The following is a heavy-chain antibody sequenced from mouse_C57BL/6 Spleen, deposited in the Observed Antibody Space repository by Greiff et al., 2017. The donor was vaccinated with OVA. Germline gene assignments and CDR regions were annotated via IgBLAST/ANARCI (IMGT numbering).Heavy chain of an antibody. CDR2: IYPGSGNT. CDR1: GYTFTDYY. V-gene: IGHV1-76*01. D-gene: IGHD1-1*01. Sequence: VQLQQSGAELVRPGASVKLSCKASGYTFTDYYINWVKQRPGQGLEWIARIYPGSGNTYYNEKFKGKATLTAEKSSSTAYMQLSSLTSEDSAFYFCARAGDYYGSREGFDYWGQGTTLTVSS. J-gene: IGHJ2*01. CDR3: ARAGDYYGSREGFDY.